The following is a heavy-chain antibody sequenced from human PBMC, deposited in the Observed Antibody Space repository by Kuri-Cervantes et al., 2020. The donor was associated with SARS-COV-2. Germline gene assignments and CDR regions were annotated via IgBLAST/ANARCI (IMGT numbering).Heavy chain of an antibody. D-gene: IGHD2-2*01. V-gene: IGHV5-51*01. CDR3: ATGLVVPAAMLDY. Sequence: GGSLRLSCKGSGYSFTSYWIGWVRQMPGKGLEWMGIIYPGDSGTRYSPSFQGQVTISADKSISTAYLQWSSLKASDTAMYYCATGLVVPAAMLDYWGQGTLVTVSS. CDR2: IYPGDSGT. J-gene: IGHJ4*02. CDR1: GYSFTSYW.